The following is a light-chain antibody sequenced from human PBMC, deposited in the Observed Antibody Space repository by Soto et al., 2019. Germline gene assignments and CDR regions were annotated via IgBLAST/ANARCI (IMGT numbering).Light chain of an antibody. V-gene: IGLV4-69*01. Sequence: QLVLTQSPSASASLGASVKLTCTLSSGHSSYAIAWHQQQPEKGPRYLMKLNSDGSHSQGDGIPDRFSGSSSGAERYLTISSLHSEDEADYYCQTWGTGIVVFGGGTKLTVL. CDR1: SGHSSYA. CDR3: QTWGTGIVV. J-gene: IGLJ2*01. CDR2: LNSDGSH.